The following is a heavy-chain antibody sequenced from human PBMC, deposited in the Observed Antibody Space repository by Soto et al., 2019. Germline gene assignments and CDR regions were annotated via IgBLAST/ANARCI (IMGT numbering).Heavy chain of an antibody. V-gene: IGHV4-34*01. J-gene: IGHJ4*02. D-gene: IGHD2-21*02. CDR3: SSWVVATNTDY. Sequence: SETLSLTCAVSGGSLSGNYWGWIRQPPGMGLEWIGEINHSGVHKYNPSLKSRVTISVDTSKNQLSLKLTSVTAADTAVYYCSSWVVATNTDYWGQGTLVTVSS. CDR2: INHSGVH. CDR1: GGSLSGNY.